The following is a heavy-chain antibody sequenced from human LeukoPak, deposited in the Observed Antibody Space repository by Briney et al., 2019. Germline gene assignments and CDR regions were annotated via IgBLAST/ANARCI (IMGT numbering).Heavy chain of an antibody. D-gene: IGHD6-6*01. J-gene: IGHJ4*02. CDR2: ISGSGNT. Sequence: QTGGSLRLSCAASGFTFSNYAMSWVRQAPGKGLEWVSAISGSGNTDYADSVKGRFTISRDNSKNTLYLQMNSLRAEDTAVYYCARPLIAARVSGPFDYWGQGTLVTVSS. CDR3: ARPLIAARVSGPFDY. CDR1: GFTFSNYA. V-gene: IGHV3-23*01.